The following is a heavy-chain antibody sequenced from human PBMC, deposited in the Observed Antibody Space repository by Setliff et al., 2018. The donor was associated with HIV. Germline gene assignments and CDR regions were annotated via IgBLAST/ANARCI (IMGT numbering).Heavy chain of an antibody. J-gene: IGHJ6*03. CDR2: INHSGST. CDR1: GASSSSHY. CDR3: NIYYYYYMDV. Sequence: SETLSLTCTVSGASSSSHYWSWIRQPPGKGLEWIGEINHSGSTNYNPSLKSRVTISVDTSKNQFSLKLSSVTAADTAVYYCNIYYYYYMDVWGKGTTVTVSS. V-gene: IGHV4-34*01.